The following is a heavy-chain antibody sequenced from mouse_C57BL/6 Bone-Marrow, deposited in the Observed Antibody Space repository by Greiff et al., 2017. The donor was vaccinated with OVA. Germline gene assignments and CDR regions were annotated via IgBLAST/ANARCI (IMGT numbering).Heavy chain of an antibody. CDR1: GYTFTSYG. V-gene: IGHV1-81*01. CDR3: ARDYYGSSYRFAY. D-gene: IGHD1-1*01. J-gene: IGHJ3*01. Sequence: QVQLQQSGAELARPGASVKLSCKASGYTFTSYGISWVKQRTGQGLEWIGEIYPRSGTTYYNQKFKGKATLTADKSSSTAYMELRSLTSEDSAVYFGARDYYGSSYRFAYWGQGTLVTVSA. CDR2: IYPRSGTT.